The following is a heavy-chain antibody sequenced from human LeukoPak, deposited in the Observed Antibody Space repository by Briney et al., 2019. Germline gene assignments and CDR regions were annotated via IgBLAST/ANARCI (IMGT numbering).Heavy chain of an antibody. CDR3: AREKGSSHQFDY. Sequence: GGSLRLSCAVSGFTFSDYNMHWVRQAPGKGLEWVSSISSSSSYIYYADSVKGRFTISRDNAKNSLYLQMNSLRAEDTAVYYCAREKGSSHQFDYWGQGTLVTVSS. CDR2: ISSSSSYI. D-gene: IGHD6-6*01. J-gene: IGHJ4*02. V-gene: IGHV3-21*01. CDR1: GFTFSDYN.